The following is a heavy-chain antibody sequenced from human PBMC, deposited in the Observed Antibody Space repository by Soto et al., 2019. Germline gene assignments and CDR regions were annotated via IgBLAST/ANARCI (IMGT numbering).Heavy chain of an antibody. CDR2: INPNSGGT. D-gene: IGHD5-18*01. V-gene: IGHV1-2*02. CDR3: ARGRTAMVSNNWFDP. J-gene: IGHJ5*02. Sequence: QVQLVQSGAEVKKPGASVKVSCKASGYTFTGYYMHWVRQAPGQGREWMGWINPNSGGTNYAQKFQGRVTMTRDTSISTAYMELSRLRSDDTAVYYCARGRTAMVSNNWFDPWGQGTLVTVSS. CDR1: GYTFTGYY.